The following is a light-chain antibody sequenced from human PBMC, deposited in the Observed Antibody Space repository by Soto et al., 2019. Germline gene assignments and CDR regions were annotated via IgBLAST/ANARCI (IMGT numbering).Light chain of an antibody. J-gene: IGLJ3*02. CDR2: EVS. V-gene: IGLV2-14*01. Sequence: QSALTQPASVSGSPGQSITISCTATTSDVGGFDSVSWYQQHPGTAPRVIIYEVSNRPSGVAYRFSGSKSANTASLTISGLQADDEADYYCSSYTTSNTWLFGGGTKHTVL. CDR3: SSYTTSNTWL. CDR1: TSDVGGFDS.